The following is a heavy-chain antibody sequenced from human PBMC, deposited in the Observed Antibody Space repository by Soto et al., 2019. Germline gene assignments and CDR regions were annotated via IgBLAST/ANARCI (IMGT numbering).Heavy chain of an antibody. CDR2: IKQDGSEK. Sequence: GGSLRLSSAASGFTFSSYLMSWVRPSPGKGLEWVANIKQDGSEKYYVDSVKGRFTISRDNAKNSLYLQMNSLRAEDTAVYYCARRITIFGVVINDYYGMDVWGQVTTVTVSS. CDR1: GFTFSSYL. CDR3: ARRITIFGVVINDYYGMDV. D-gene: IGHD3-3*01. V-gene: IGHV3-7*01. J-gene: IGHJ6*02.